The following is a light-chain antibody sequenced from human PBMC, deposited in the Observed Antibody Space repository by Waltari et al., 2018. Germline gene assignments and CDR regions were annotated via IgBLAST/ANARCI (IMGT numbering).Light chain of an antibody. V-gene: IGKV3-11*01. CDR1: QNVSSY. Sequence: EIVLTQSPVTLSLSPGERATLSCRASQNVSSYFAWYQQKPGQAPRLLIYDASNRATGIPARFSGSGSGTDFTLTISSLGPEDFAVYYCQQRSNWPPTFGQGTKLEIK. CDR3: QQRSNWPPT. J-gene: IGKJ2*01. CDR2: DAS.